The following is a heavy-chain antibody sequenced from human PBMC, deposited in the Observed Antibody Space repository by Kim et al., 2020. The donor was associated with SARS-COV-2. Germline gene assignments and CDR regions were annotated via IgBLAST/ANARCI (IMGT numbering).Heavy chain of an antibody. Sequence: GGSLRLSCTASAVTFSSYAIHWVRQAPGKGLEWVTTVTYDGIYKYYRESVKGRFNISRDNAKNTVYLHISGLKPEDAAVYYCARDTLTLGAPHFDSWGQGTLVTVSS. V-gene: IGHV3-30*04. CDR1: AVTFSSYA. D-gene: IGHD3-10*01. CDR2: VTYDGIYK. J-gene: IGHJ4*02. CDR3: ARDTLTLGAPHFDS.